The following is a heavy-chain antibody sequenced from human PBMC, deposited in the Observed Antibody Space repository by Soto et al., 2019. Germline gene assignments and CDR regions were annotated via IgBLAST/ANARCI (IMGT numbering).Heavy chain of an antibody. CDR1: VFTFSSYG. V-gene: IGHV3-33*01. J-gene: IGHJ4*02. Sequence: ESGGGVVQPGRSLRLSCAASVFTFSSYGMHWVRQAPGKGLEWVAVIWYDGRNKYYADSVKGRFTISRDNSKNTLYLQMNSLRAEDTAVYYCARDPTYYYDSSGYSYYFDYWGQGTLVTVSS. CDR2: IWYDGRNK. CDR3: ARDPTYYYDSSGYSYYFDY. D-gene: IGHD3-22*01.